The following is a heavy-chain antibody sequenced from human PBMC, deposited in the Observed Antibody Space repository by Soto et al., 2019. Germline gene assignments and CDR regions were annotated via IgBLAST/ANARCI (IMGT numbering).Heavy chain of an antibody. Sequence: QVTFKESGPVLVKPTETLTLTCTVSGFSLSNARMCVTWSRQPPGKALEWLGHIFSNDERSYSTSLKSRLNISKDTSKSQVVLTITNIDPVDTATYFCARINRVATMGGLDVWGQGTVVTVSS. D-gene: IGHD5-12*01. J-gene: IGHJ3*01. CDR1: GFSLSNARMC. CDR3: ARINRVATMGGLDV. CDR2: IFSNDER. V-gene: IGHV2-26*01.